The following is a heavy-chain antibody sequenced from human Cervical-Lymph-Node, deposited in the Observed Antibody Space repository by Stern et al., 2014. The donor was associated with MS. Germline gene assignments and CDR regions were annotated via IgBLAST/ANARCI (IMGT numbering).Heavy chain of an antibody. J-gene: IGHJ6*02. CDR1: GFTFSSYA. CDR3: ARRQLWQQYYGMDV. CDR2: ISYDGTDK. V-gene: IGHV3-30*01. Sequence: DQLVESGGGVVQPGRSLRLSCAASGFTFSSYAMHWVRQAPGQGLEWVAFISYDGTDKYYADAVKGRFTISRDNSKNMVYLQMNSLRAEDTAVWYCARRQLWQQYYGMDVWGQGTMVTVSS. D-gene: IGHD5-18*01.